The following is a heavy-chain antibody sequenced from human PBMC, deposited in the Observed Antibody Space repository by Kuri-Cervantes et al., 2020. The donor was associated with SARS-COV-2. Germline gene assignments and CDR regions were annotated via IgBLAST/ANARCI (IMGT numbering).Heavy chain of an antibody. D-gene: IGHD3-9*01. Sequence: GGSLRLSCAASGFDFNSYIMFWVRQAPDKGLEWVAVLSYDGDYADSVKGRFTISRDNAKNTVYLQMNSLRVDDTAVYYCARESAGYYPPNPRPQKKKEFYGLDVWGQGTTVTVSS. J-gene: IGHJ6*02. CDR3: ARESAGYYPPNPRPQKKKEFYGLDV. CDR2: LSYDG. V-gene: IGHV3-30*04. CDR1: GFDFNSYI.